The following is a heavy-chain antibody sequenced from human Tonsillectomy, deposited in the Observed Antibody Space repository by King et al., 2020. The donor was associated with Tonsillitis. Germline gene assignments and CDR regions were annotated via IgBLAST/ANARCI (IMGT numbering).Heavy chain of an antibody. CDR3: ARGYSYGSLDY. CDR1: GGTFSNYA. V-gene: IGHV1-69*01. D-gene: IGHD5-18*01. CDR2: IIPLFGRT. Sequence: VQLVQSGAEVKKPGSSVKVSCKASGGTFSNYAINWVRQAPGQGLEWMGEIIPLFGRTIYAQKFQGRVTLTAHESTSTAYMELSSLGSGDTAEYYCARGYSYGSLDYWGQGTLVTVSS. J-gene: IGHJ4*02.